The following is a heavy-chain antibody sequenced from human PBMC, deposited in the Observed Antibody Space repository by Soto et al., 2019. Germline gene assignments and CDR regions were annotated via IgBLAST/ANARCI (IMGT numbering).Heavy chain of an antibody. Sequence: QVQLVESGGGVVQPGRSLRLSCAASGFSFSTYGMHWVRQAPGKGLEWVAVIWYDGTKKYYADSVKGRFTISRDNSKNTVYLQMNSLRAEDTPVYYCAREGNYKFDYWGQGTLVTVSS. CDR2: IWYDGTKK. J-gene: IGHJ4*02. CDR1: GFSFSTYG. D-gene: IGHD4-4*01. CDR3: AREGNYKFDY. V-gene: IGHV3-33*01.